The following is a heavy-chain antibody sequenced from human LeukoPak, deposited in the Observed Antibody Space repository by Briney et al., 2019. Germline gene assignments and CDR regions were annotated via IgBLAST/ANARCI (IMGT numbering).Heavy chain of an antibody. J-gene: IGHJ6*04. CDR1: GFTFSSYE. D-gene: IGHD3-10*02. CDR2: IRGFDSII. Sequence: GGSLRLSCAASGFTFSSYEMNWVRQAPGKGLEWTSYIRGFDSIIYYADSVKGRFTISRDNAKNSLYLQMNSLRAEDTAVYYCAELGITMIGGVWGKGTTVTISS. V-gene: IGHV3-48*03. CDR3: AELGITMIGGV.